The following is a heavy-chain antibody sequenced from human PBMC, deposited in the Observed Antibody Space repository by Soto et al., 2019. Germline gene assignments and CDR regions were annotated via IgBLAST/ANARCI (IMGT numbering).Heavy chain of an antibody. J-gene: IGHJ2*01. CDR2: IIPIFGTA. D-gene: IGHD3-10*01. V-gene: IGHV1-69*13. CDR3: ARDVAYGPPLYFDL. Sequence: SVKVSCKASGGTFSSYAISWVRQAPGQGLEWMGGIIPIFGTANYAQKFQGRVTITADESTSTAYMELSSLRSEDTAVYYCARDVAYGPPLYFDLWGRGTLVTVSS. CDR1: GGTFSSYA.